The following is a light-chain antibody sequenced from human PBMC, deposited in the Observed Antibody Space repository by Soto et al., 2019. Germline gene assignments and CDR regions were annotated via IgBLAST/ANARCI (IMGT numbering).Light chain of an antibody. CDR2: GNS. CDR3: QSYDSSLSVV. V-gene: IGLV1-40*01. CDR1: TSNIGAVYE. J-gene: IGLJ2*01. Sequence: QSVLTQPPSVSGAPGQRVTTSCTGSTSNIGAVYEVHWYQQLPGTAPKILIYGNSNRPSGVPDRFSGSKSGTSASLAITGLQAEDEADYYCQSYDSSLSVVFGGGTKLTVL.